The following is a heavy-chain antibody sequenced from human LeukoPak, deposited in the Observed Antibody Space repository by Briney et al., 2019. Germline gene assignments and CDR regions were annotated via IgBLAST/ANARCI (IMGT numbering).Heavy chain of an antibody. Sequence: SETLSLTCTVSGGSIRSSSYYWGWIRQPPGKGLEWIGSIYYSGSTHYNPSLKSRVIISIDTSKNQFSLKLSSVTAADTAVYYCASSSRYGDYAFDYWGQGTLVTVSS. CDR3: ASSSRYGDYAFDY. CDR1: GGSIRSSSYY. J-gene: IGHJ4*02. D-gene: IGHD4-17*01. V-gene: IGHV4-39*01. CDR2: IYYSGST.